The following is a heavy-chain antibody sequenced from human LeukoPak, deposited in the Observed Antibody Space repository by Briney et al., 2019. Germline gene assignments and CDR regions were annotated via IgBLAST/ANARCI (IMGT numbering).Heavy chain of an antibody. CDR3: AKEEVAARGFDY. J-gene: IGHJ4*02. CDR1: GFTFSSYG. CDR2: ISYDGSNK. Sequence: PGGSLRLSCAASGFTFSSYGMHWVRQAPGKGLEWVAVISYDGSNKYYADSVKGRFTISRDNSKNTLYLQMNSLRAEDTAVYYCAKEEVAARGFDYWGQGTLVTVSS. D-gene: IGHD6-6*01. V-gene: IGHV3-30*18.